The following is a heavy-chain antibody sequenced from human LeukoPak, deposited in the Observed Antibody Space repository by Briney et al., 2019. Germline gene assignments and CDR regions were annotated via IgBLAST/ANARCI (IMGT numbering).Heavy chain of an antibody. J-gene: IGHJ4*02. D-gene: IGHD2-2*01. CDR2: ISSSGDTI. CDR1: GFTFSSYS. CDR3: ARRYCSSTSCTLDY. V-gene: IGHV3-48*04. Sequence: PGGSLRLSCAASGFTFSSYSMNWVRQAPGKGLEWVSYISSSGDTIYYADSVRGRFTISRDNAENSLHLQMNSPRAEDAAVYYCARRYCSSTSCTLDYWGQGTLVTVSS.